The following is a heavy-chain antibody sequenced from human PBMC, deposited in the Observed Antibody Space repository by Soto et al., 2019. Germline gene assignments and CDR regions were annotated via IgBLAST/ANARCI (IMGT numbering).Heavy chain of an antibody. CDR1: GFTFSSHP. Sequence: EVLLLESGGGLVQPGGSLRLSCAASGFTFSSHPMSWVRQAPGKGLECVSAIGKRGDGTAYRDSVKGRFTISRDNFKNLLDMQMDSLRAEDTAAYYCANRLGIYYFTVLPFDLWGQGTMVTVSS. CDR3: ANRLGIYYFTVLPFDL. D-gene: IGHD1-26*01. V-gene: IGHV3-23*01. J-gene: IGHJ3*01. CDR2: IGKRGDGT.